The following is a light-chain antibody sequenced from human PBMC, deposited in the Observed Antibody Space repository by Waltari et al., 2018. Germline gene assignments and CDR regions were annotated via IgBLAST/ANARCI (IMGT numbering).Light chain of an antibody. Sequence: QSVLTQPPSASGTPGQRVTISCSGGRSNIGRNTVNWYRQPPGTAPKPLIYANTQRPSGVPDRFSGSKSGTSASLAISGLQSEDEADYYCAAWDDSLNAGEFGGGTKLTVL. J-gene: IGLJ2*01. CDR1: RSNIGRNT. CDR2: ANT. CDR3: AAWDDSLNAGE. V-gene: IGLV1-44*01.